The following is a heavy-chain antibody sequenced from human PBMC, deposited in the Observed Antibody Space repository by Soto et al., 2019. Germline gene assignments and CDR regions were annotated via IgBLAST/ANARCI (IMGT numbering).Heavy chain of an antibody. CDR2: LSGSGATT. D-gene: IGHD6-6*01. J-gene: IGHJ4*02. V-gene: IGHV3-23*01. CDR1: EFTFSSYA. CDR3: AKCASIAARPPFEY. Sequence: PGGSLRLSCAASEFTFSSYAMSWVRQAPGKGLEWVSALSGSGATTYYADSVKGRFTISRDNSKNTLYLQMNSLRAEDTAVYYCAKCASIAARPPFEYWGQGTLVTVSS.